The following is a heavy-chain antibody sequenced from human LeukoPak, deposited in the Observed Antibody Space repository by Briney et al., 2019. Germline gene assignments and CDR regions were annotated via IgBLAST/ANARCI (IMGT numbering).Heavy chain of an antibody. V-gene: IGHV4-34*01. Sequence: SETLSLTCAVYGGSFSGYYWSWIRQPPGKELEWIGEINHSGSTNYNPSLKSRVTISVDTSKNQFSLKLSSVTAADTAVYYCARVVAVAGRAVQDWFDPWGQGTLVTVSS. CDR1: GGSFSGYY. D-gene: IGHD6-19*01. CDR3: ARVVAVAGRAVQDWFDP. J-gene: IGHJ5*02. CDR2: INHSGST.